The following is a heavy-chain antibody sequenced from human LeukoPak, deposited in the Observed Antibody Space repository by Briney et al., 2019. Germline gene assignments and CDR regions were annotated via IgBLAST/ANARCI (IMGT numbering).Heavy chain of an antibody. Sequence: TLSLTCAVSGGSISSGGYSWSWIRQPPGKGLEWIGYIYHSGSTYYNPSLKSRVTISVDRSKNQFSLKLSSVTAADTAVYYCARSPTVTPDYFDYWGQGTLVTVSS. J-gene: IGHJ4*02. V-gene: IGHV4-30-2*01. D-gene: IGHD4-17*01. CDR3: ARSPTVTPDYFDY. CDR2: IYHSGST. CDR1: GGSISSGGYS.